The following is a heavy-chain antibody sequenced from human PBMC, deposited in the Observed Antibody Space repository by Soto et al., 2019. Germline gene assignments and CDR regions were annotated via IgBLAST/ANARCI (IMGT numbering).Heavy chain of an antibody. D-gene: IGHD6-19*01. CDR1: GFTFTRYA. Sequence: GASVKVSCKASGFTFTRYAISWVRQAPGQGLEWMGYISGYNGNTNYAQNLQGRVTMTTDTSTTTAYMELGSLTSDDTAVYYCARGLMCVAVAGPHDAIVFWGQGTMVTV. CDR3: ARGLMCVAVAGPHDAIVF. J-gene: IGHJ3*01. V-gene: IGHV1-18*01. CDR2: ISGYNGNT.